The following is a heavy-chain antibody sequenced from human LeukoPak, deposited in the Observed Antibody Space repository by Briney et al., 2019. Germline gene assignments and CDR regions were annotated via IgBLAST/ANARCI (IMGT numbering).Heavy chain of an antibody. D-gene: IGHD3-10*01. V-gene: IGHV3-21*01. CDR1: GFTFSTYT. J-gene: IGHJ5*02. CDR2: ISTSSTYI. Sequence: PGGSLRLSCAASGFTFSTYTMNWVRQAPGKGLEWVSSISTSSTYIYYADSVKGRFTISRDNAKNSLYLQMNSLRAEDTAVYYCARDQNLYGSGSPEWFDPWGQGTLVTVSS. CDR3: ARDQNLYGSGSPEWFDP.